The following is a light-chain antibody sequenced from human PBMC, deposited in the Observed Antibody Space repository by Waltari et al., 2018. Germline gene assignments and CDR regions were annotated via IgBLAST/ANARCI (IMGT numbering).Light chain of an antibody. CDR2: SAS. CDR1: QSIGNY. CDR3: QESYSSPPST. Sequence: DIQMTQSPSSLSAVVGDRVTITGRASQSIGNYLNWYQQKPGKAPQLLIYSASSLQRGVPSRFSGRGSGTEFSLTISGLQPDDFATYYCQESYSSPPSTFGQGTKVDIK. V-gene: IGKV1-39*01. J-gene: IGKJ1*01.